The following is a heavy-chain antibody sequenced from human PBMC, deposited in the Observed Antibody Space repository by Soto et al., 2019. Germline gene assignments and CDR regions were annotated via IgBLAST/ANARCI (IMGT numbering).Heavy chain of an antibody. Sequence: ASVKVSCKVSGYTLTELSMHWVRQAPGKGLEWVSTIDGTSTFSNYADSVEGRFTISRDNSRNTVYLQMNSLRADDTAVYYCAKNSGWFTAWGQGTLVTVSS. V-gene: IGHV3-23*05. CDR2: IDGTSTFS. CDR1: GYTLTELS. CDR3: AKNSGWFTA. D-gene: IGHD6-19*01. J-gene: IGHJ5*02.